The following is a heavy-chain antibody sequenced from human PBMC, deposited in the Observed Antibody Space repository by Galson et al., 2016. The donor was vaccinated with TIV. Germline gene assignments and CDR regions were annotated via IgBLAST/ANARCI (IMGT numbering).Heavy chain of an antibody. J-gene: IGHJ4*02. Sequence: SVKVSCKASGGIFSNYGINWVRQAPGQGLEWMGGTIPIFGTAIYAQKFQGRVTITANRSTTTVYMELSSLRSEDSAVYYCARGALKYHYDSSGYFFDYWGQGSLVTVSS. D-gene: IGHD3-22*01. CDR3: ARGALKYHYDSSGYFFDY. CDR2: TIPIFGTA. CDR1: GGIFSNYG. V-gene: IGHV1-69*06.